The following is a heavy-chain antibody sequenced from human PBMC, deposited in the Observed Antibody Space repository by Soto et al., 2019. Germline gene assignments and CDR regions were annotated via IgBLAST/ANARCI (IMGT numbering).Heavy chain of an antibody. CDR1: GDSVSSGNYY. J-gene: IGHJ5*02. CDR2: IYFTGNT. D-gene: IGHD3-16*01. Sequence: QVQFQESGPGLVKPSETLSLTCTVSGDSVSSGNYYWSWIRQPPGKGLEWIGSIYFTGNTNYNPSLKSRLTMSIDTSRTLFSLLLGSVTAADTAVYYCVRVPVDTYMISWSDPWGQGTLVSVSS. V-gene: IGHV4-61*01. CDR3: VRVPVDTYMISWSDP.